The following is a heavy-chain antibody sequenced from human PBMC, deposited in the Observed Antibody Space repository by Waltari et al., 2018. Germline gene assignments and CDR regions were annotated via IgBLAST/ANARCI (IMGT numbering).Heavy chain of an antibody. CDR1: GGSISSYY. V-gene: IGHV4-59*01. J-gene: IGHJ4*02. D-gene: IGHD3-10*01. Sequence: QVQLQESGPGLVKPSETLSLTCTVPGGSISSYYWSWIRQPPGKGLEWIGNIYYSGSTNYNPALKSRVTISVDTSKNQFSLKLSSVTAADTAVYYCARNYGSGSYYGVWGQGTLVTVSS. CDR3: ARNYGSGSYYGV. CDR2: IYYSGST.